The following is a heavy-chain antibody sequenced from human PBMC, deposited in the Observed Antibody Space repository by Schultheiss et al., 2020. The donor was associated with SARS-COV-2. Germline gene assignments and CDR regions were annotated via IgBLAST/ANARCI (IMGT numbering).Heavy chain of an antibody. CDR2: IYYSGST. D-gene: IGHD2-15*01. CDR3: ARAGEVQVVAATDNWFDP. Sequence: SETLSLTCTVSGYSISSGYYWSWIRQPPGKGLEWIGYIYYSGSTYYNPSLKSRVTISVDTSKNQFSLKLSSVTAADTAVYYCARAGEVQVVAATDNWFDPWGQGTLVTVSS. J-gene: IGHJ5*02. V-gene: IGHV4-38-2*02. CDR1: GYSISSGYY.